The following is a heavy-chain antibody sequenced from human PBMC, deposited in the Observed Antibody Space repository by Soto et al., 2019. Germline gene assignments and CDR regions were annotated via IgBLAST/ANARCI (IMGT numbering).Heavy chain of an antibody. Sequence: SETLSLTCTVSGGSISSYYWSWIRQPPGKGLEWIGYIYYSGSTNYNPSLKSRVTISVDTSKNQFSLKLSSVTAADTAVYYCARYPRSYYGSGSSIRTLYFDYWGQGTLVTVSS. D-gene: IGHD3-10*01. J-gene: IGHJ4*02. V-gene: IGHV4-59*08. CDR3: ARYPRSYYGSGSSIRTLYFDY. CDR1: GGSISSYY. CDR2: IYYSGST.